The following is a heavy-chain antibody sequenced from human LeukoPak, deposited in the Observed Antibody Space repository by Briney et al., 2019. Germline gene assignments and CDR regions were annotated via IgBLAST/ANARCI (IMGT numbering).Heavy chain of an antibody. CDR3: ARDGGDGYNPDRPTD. V-gene: IGHV1-2*02. Sequence: ASMKVSCKASGYTFAGYYIHWVRQAPGQGLEWMGWIIPHSGGTNYAQKFQDRVTMTRDTSISTAYMELSRLRSDDTAVYYCARDGGDGYNPDRPTDWGQGTLVTVSS. CDR2: IIPHSGGT. J-gene: IGHJ4*02. CDR1: GYTFAGYY. D-gene: IGHD5-24*01.